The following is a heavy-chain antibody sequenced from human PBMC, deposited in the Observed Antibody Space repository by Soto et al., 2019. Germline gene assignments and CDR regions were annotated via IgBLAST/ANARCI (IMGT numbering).Heavy chain of an antibody. CDR1: GFTFSSYA. J-gene: IGHJ3*02. CDR3: AKDASQRYYDILTGPTDAFDI. D-gene: IGHD3-9*01. V-gene: IGHV3-23*01. Sequence: GGSLRLSCAASGFTFSSYAMSWVRQAPGKGLEWVSAISGSGGSTYYADSVKGRFTISRDNSKNPLYLQMNSLRAEDTAVYYCAKDASQRYYDILTGPTDAFDIWGQGTMVTVSS. CDR2: ISGSGGST.